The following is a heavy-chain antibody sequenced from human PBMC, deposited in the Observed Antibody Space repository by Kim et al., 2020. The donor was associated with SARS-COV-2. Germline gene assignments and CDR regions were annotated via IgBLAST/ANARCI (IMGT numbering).Heavy chain of an antibody. CDR1: GGSISSSNW. CDR3: ARGNIQVVPAAMGWYFDL. CDR2: IYHSGST. J-gene: IGHJ2*01. V-gene: IGHV4-4*02. D-gene: IGHD2-2*01. Sequence: SETLSLTCAVSGGSISSSNWWSWVRQPPGNGLGWIGEIYHSGSTNYNPSLKSRVTISVDKSKNQFSLKLSSVTAADTAVYYCARGNIQVVPAAMGWYFDLWGRGTLVTVSS.